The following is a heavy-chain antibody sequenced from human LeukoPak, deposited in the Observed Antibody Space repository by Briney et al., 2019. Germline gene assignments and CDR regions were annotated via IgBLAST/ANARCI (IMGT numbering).Heavy chain of an antibody. CDR2: IYGSGST. D-gene: IGHD3/OR15-3a*01. V-gene: IGHV4-59*01. Sequence: SETLSLTCTVSGGSISSYYWSWIRQPPGKGLEWIGYIYGSGSTVYSPSLKSRVTMSVDTSKNQFSLKLNSVTAADTAVYYCARDVGRTRLDYWGQGTLVFVSS. J-gene: IGHJ4*02. CDR1: GGSISSYY. CDR3: ARDVGRTRLDY.